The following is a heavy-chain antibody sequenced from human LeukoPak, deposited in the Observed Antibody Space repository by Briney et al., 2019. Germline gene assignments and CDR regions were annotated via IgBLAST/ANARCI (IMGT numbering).Heavy chain of an antibody. CDR1: GFTFSSYA. CDR2: ISSDGSNT. CDR3: IRVPY. V-gene: IGHV3-74*01. J-gene: IGHJ4*02. Sequence: PWGSLRLSCAASGFTFSSYAMHWVRQAPGKGLVWVSRISSDGSNTNYADSVKGRFTISRDNAKNTLYLQMNSLRAEDTAVYYCIRVPYWGQGALVTVSS.